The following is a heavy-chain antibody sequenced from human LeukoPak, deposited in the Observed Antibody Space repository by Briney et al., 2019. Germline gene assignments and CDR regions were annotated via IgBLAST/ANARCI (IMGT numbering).Heavy chain of an antibody. Sequence: GGSLRLSCAASGFTFSSYAMSWVRQAPGKGLEWVSAISGSGGSTYYADSVKGRFTISRDNAKNSLYLQMSSLRVEDTAVYYCAKDGHCTSTSCYYMDVWGKGTTVTVSS. D-gene: IGHD2-2*01. V-gene: IGHV3-23*01. CDR2: ISGSGGST. CDR1: GFTFSSYA. J-gene: IGHJ6*03. CDR3: AKDGHCTSTSCYYMDV.